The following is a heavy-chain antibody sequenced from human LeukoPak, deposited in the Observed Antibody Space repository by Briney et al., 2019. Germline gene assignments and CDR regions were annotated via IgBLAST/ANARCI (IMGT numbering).Heavy chain of an antibody. CDR3: AEGGGYEAQYYYYYLDV. CDR1: GFTFSSYG. CDR2: IRFDGSNK. V-gene: IGHV3-30*02. Sequence: GGSLRLSCAASGFTFSSYGMHWVRQAPGKGLEWVAFIRFDGSNKYYADSVKGRFTISRDNSKNTLYLQMKSLRAEDTAVYYCAEGGGYEAQYYYYYLDVWGKGTTVTITS. J-gene: IGHJ6*03. D-gene: IGHD5-12*01.